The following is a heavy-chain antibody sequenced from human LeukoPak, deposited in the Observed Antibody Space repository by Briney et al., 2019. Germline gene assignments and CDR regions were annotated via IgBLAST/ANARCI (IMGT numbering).Heavy chain of an antibody. CDR2: IYTSGST. Sequence: SETLSLTCTVSGGSISSYYWSWIRQPAGKGLEWIGRIYTSGSTNYNPSLKSRVTISVDKSKNQFSLKLSSVTAADTAVDYCARAMSGYSYGPFDYWGQGTLVTVSS. CDR1: GGSISSYY. CDR3: ARAMSGYSYGPFDY. V-gene: IGHV4-4*07. J-gene: IGHJ4*02. D-gene: IGHD5-18*01.